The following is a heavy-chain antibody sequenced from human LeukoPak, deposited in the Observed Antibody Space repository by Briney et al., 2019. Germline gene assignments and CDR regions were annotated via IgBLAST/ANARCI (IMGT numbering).Heavy chain of an antibody. J-gene: IGHJ6*03. CDR2: INPNSGGT. CDR3: ARGDGYYYYMDV. CDR1: GYTFTNNF. V-gene: IGHV1-2*02. D-gene: IGHD5-24*01. Sequence: RASVKVSCKASGYTFTNNFMHWVRQAPGQGLEWMGWINPNSGGTNYAQKFQGRVTMTRDTSISTAYMELSRLRSDDTAVYYCARGDGYYYYMDVWGKGTTVTVSS.